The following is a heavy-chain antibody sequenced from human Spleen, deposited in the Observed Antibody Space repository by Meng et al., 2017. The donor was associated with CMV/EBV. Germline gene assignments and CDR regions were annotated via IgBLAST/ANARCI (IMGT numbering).Heavy chain of an antibody. J-gene: IGHJ4*02. D-gene: IGHD5-18*01. V-gene: IGHV1-2*02. Sequence: ASVKVSCKASGYTFTGYYMHWVRQAPGQGLEWMGWINPNSGGTNYAQKFQGRVTMTRDTSISTAYMELSRLRSDDTAVYYCARDQQLWFSFDYWGQGTLVTVSS. CDR2: INPNSGGT. CDR3: ARDQQLWFSFDY. CDR1: GYTFTGYY.